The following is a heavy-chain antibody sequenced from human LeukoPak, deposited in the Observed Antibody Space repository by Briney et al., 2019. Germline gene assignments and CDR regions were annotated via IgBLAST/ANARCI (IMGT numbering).Heavy chain of an antibody. D-gene: IGHD1-7*01. CDR1: GGSISSYY. CDR2: IYYSGST. J-gene: IGHJ6*02. V-gene: IGHV4-59*01. CDR3: ARDRFGTTFYYGMDV. Sequence: SETLSLTCTVSGGSISSYYWSWIRKPPGKGLEWIGYIYYSGSTNYNPSLKSRVTISVDTSKNQFSLKLSSVTAADTAVYYCARDRFGTTFYYGMDVWGQGTTVTVSS.